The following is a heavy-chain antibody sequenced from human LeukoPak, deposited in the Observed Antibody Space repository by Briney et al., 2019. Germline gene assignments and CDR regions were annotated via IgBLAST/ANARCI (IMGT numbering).Heavy chain of an antibody. V-gene: IGHV3-21*01. CDR1: GFTFSSYS. Sequence: PGGSLRLSCAASGFTFSSYSMNWVRQAPGKGLEWVSSISSSSSYIYYADSVKGRFTISRDNAKNSLYLQMNSLRAEDTAVYYCASSQITPSRWYVRPGYYYYYGMDVWGQGTTVTVSS. CDR2: ISSSSSYI. D-gene: IGHD6-13*01. J-gene: IGHJ6*02. CDR3: ASSQITPSRWYVRPGYYYYYGMDV.